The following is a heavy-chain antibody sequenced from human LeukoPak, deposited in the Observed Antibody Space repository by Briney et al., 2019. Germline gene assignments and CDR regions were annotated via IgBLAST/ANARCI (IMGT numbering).Heavy chain of an antibody. V-gene: IGHV4-59*01. CDR2: IYYSGST. CDR1: GGSISSYY. Sequence: SEALSLTCTVSGGSISSYYWSWIRQPPGKGLEWIGYIYYSGSTNYNPSLKSRVTISVDTSKNQFSLKLSSVTPADTPVYYCAGAIVNFFGHWGQGTLVTVSS. J-gene: IGHJ4*02. CDR3: AGAIVNFFGH. D-gene: IGHD2-15*01.